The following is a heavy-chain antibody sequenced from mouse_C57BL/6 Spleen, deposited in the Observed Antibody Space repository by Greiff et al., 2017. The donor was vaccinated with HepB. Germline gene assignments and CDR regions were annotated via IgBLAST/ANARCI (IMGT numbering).Heavy chain of an antibody. D-gene: IGHD3-3*01. CDR1: GYTFTDYN. J-gene: IGHJ2*01. CDR2: INPNNGGT. CDR3: ARSLGGGGLDY. Sequence: EVQLQQSGPELVKPGASVKMSCKASGYTFTDYNMHWVKQSHGKSLEWIGSINPNNGGTSYNQKFKGKATLTVNKSSRTAYMELRSLTSEDSAVYYCARSLGGGGLDYWGQGTTLTVSS. V-gene: IGHV1-22*01.